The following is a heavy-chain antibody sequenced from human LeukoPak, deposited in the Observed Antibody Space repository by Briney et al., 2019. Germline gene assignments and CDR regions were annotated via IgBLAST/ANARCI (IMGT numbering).Heavy chain of an antibody. CDR2: INHSGST. CDR1: GVSFSGYY. CDR3: ARLGLYCSSTSCWGGYYYMDV. V-gene: IGHV4-34*01. Sequence: PSETLSLTCAVYGVSFSGYYWSWIRQPPGKGLEWIGEINHSGSTNYNPSLKSRVTISVDTSKNQFSLKLSSVTAADTAVYYCARLGLYCSSTSCWGGYYYMDVWGKGTTVTVSS. J-gene: IGHJ6*03. D-gene: IGHD2-2*01.